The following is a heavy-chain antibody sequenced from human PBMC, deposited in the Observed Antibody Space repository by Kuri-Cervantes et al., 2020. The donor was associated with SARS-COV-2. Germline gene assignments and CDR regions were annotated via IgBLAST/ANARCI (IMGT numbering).Heavy chain of an antibody. D-gene: IGHD1-26*01. Sequence: GSLRLSCTVSGGSISSFCWSWIRQSPGKGLEWIAYFYYGDVTNYNPSPKSRVTVSADTSKNQLSLKLNSVTAADTAVYYCARDNILYSGSGFDLWGQGTLVTVSS. CDR1: GGSISSFC. CDR3: ARDNILYSGSGFDL. J-gene: IGHJ4*02. CDR2: FYYGDVT. V-gene: IGHV4-59*01.